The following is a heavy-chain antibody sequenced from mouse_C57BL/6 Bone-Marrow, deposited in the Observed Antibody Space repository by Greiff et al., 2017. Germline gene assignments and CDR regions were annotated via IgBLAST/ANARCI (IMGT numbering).Heavy chain of an antibody. J-gene: IGHJ1*03. D-gene: IGHD2-3*01. CDR1: GFNFKDDY. Sequence: VHVKQSGAELVRPGASVKLSCTASGFNFKDDYMHWVKQRPEQGLEWIGWIDPENGDTEYASKFQGKATITADTSSNTAYLQLSSLTSEYTAVYYYTSVYDGYYDWYFDVWGTGTTVTVTS. CDR3: TSVYDGYYDWYFDV. CDR2: IDPENGDT. V-gene: IGHV14-4*01.